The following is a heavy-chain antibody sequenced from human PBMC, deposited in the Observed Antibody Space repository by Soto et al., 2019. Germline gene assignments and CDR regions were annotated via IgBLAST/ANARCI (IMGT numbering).Heavy chain of an antibody. D-gene: IGHD2-2*01. Sequence: ASVKVSCEASGYTFTGYYIHWVLEAPGQGLKWMGWINPQTGGTSYAQKFQGRVTLSRDTSINTAYLELSRLRFDDAAVYFCARERYQVISDGMVVWGQGTTVTVFS. CDR3: ARERYQVISDGMVV. CDR2: INPQTGGT. J-gene: IGHJ6*02. CDR1: GYTFTGYY. V-gene: IGHV1-2*02.